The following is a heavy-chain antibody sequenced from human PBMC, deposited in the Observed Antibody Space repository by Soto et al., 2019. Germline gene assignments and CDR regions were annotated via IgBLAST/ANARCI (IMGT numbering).Heavy chain of an antibody. J-gene: IGHJ3*02. Sequence: GGSLRLSCAASGFTFSNAWMSWVRQAPGKGLEWVGRIKSKTDGGTTDYAAPVKGRFTISRDDSKNTLYLQMNSLKTEDTAVYYCTLGNIVAYDAFDIWGQGTMVTVSS. CDR1: GFTFSNAW. CDR3: TLGNIVAYDAFDI. V-gene: IGHV3-15*01. CDR2: IKSKTDGGTT. D-gene: IGHD5-12*01.